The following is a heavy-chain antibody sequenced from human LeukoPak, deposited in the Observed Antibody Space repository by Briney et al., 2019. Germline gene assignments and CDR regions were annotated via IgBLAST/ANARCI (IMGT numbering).Heavy chain of an antibody. CDR3: ARPQYSTSWYEGIDY. CDR2: ISYDGSNT. Sequence: GGSLRLSCAASGFTFSSYPMHWARQAPGKGLEWVALISYDGSNTYYAGSVKGRFTISRDNSKNTLYLQMNSLRTEDTAVYYCARPQYSTSWYEGIDYWGQGNLLTVSS. J-gene: IGHJ4*02. V-gene: IGHV3-30-3*01. CDR1: GFTFSSYP. D-gene: IGHD6-13*01.